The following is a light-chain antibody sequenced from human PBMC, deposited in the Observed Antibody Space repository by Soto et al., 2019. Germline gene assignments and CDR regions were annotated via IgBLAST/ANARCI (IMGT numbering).Light chain of an antibody. CDR2: GAS. J-gene: IGKJ1*01. V-gene: IGKV3-15*01. CDR3: QQYNNWPT. Sequence: EIVMTQSPATLSVSPGERATLSCRASQSVSSNLAWYQQKPGQAPRLLIYGASPRATGIPARFSGSESGTEFTLTISSLQSEDFAVYYCQQYNNWPTFGQGTKVEIK. CDR1: QSVSSN.